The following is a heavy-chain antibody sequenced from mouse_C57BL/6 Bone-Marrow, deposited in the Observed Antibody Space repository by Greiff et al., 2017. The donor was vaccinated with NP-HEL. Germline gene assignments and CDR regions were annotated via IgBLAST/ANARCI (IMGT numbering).Heavy chain of an antibody. CDR1: GFSLTSYG. CDR3: ARMGVFAY. Sequence: VQLQQSGPGLVQPSQSLSITCTVSGFSLTSYGVHWVRQSPGKGLEWLGVIWSGGSTDYNAAFISRLSISKDNSKCQVFFKMNSLQADDTAIYYCARMGVFAYWGQGTLVTVSA. J-gene: IGHJ3*01. V-gene: IGHV2-2*01. CDR2: IWSGGST.